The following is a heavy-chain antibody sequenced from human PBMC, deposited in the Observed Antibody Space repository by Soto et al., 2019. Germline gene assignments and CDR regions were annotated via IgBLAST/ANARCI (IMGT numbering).Heavy chain of an antibody. J-gene: IGHJ6*02. V-gene: IGHV3-23*01. CDR2: ISGSGGST. D-gene: IGHD3-22*01. CDR1: GFTFSSYA. CDR3: AKDTLYDSSGYYYVGSYGMDV. Sequence: EVQLLESGGGLVQPGGSLRLSCAASGFTFSSYAMSWVRQAPGKGLEWVSAISGSGGSTYYADSVKGRFTISRDNSKNTLYLQMNSLRAEDTAVYYCAKDTLYDSSGYYYVGSYGMDVWGQGTTVTVSS.